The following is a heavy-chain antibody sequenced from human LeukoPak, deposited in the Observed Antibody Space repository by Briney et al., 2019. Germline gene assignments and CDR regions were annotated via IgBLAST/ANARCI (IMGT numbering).Heavy chain of an antibody. Sequence: ASVKVSCKASGYTFTSYDINWVRQAPGQGLEWMGWISAYNGNTNYAQKLQGRVTMTTDTSTSTAYMELRSLRSDDTAVYYCARGRATTVTTPYYFDYWGQGTLVTVSS. D-gene: IGHD4-17*01. V-gene: IGHV1-18*01. J-gene: IGHJ4*02. CDR3: ARGRATTVTTPYYFDY. CDR1: GYTFTSYD. CDR2: ISAYNGNT.